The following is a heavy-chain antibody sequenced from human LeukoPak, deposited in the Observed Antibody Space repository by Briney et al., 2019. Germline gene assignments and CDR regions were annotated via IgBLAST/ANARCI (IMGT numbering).Heavy chain of an antibody. CDR3: TRIFYYGTRGYYPDF. Sequence: GGSLRLSCAASGFTFSNYNMNWARQAPGKGLEWIGRSKNKDYAYSTVYAASVKGRFTFSRDDPKNSLYLQMNSLTTEDTAVYYCTRIFYYGTRGYYPDFWGQGTLVTVSS. V-gene: IGHV3-72*01. CDR2: SKNKDYAYST. CDR1: GFTFSNYN. J-gene: IGHJ4*02. D-gene: IGHD3-22*01.